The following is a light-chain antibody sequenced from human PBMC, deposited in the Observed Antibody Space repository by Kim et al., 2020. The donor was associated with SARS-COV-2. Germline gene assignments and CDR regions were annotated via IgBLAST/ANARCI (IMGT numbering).Light chain of an antibody. Sequence: SYELTQPPSVSVSPGQTATITCSGHKLETKYVFWYQQKSGQSPVRVIYQDNKRPSGIPERFSGSNSGDTATLTITGTQTMDEADYYCHTWDSDTEVFGAGTKVTVL. CDR1: KLETKY. J-gene: IGLJ1*01. V-gene: IGLV3-1*01. CDR3: HTWDSDTEV. CDR2: QDN.